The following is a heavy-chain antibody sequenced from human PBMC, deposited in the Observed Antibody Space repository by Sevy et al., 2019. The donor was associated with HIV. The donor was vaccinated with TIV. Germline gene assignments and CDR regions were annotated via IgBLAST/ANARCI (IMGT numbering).Heavy chain of an antibody. CDR1: GFTFSSYW. D-gene: IGHD6-19*01. CDR2: INSDGSST. CDR3: ARGHSSGWYRVFFYYYYGMDV. Sequence: GGSLRLSCAASGFTFSSYWMHWVRQAPGKGLVWVSRINSDGSSTSYADSVKGRFTISRDNAKNTLYLQMNSLRAEDTAGYYCARGHSSGWYRVFFYYYYGMDVWGQGTTVTVSS. V-gene: IGHV3-74*01. J-gene: IGHJ6*02.